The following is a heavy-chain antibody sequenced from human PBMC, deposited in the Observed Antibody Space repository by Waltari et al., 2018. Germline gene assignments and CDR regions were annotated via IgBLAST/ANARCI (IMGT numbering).Heavy chain of an antibody. Sequence: QVQLQQWGAGLLKPSETLSLTCAVYGGSFSGYYWSWIRQPPGKGREWNGEINHSGSTNSTPSLKRRVPRSVDTSKNQFSLKLSSVTAADTAVYYCARGVLSSGWYRLDYYYGMDVWGQGTTVTVSS. V-gene: IGHV4-34*01. CDR2: INHSGST. D-gene: IGHD6-19*01. J-gene: IGHJ6*02. CDR3: ARGVLSSGWYRLDYYYGMDV. CDR1: GGSFSGYY.